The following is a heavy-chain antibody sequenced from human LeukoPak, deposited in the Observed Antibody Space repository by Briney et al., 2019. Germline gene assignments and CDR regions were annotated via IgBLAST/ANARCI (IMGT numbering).Heavy chain of an antibody. V-gene: IGHV3-21*01. J-gene: IGHJ6*03. CDR1: GYTFSSHG. D-gene: IGHD3-10*01. CDR3: ARDELMTSMDV. Sequence: PGGSLRLSCAASGYTFSSHGLTWVRQAPGKGLEWVSTINGAGDNTYYADSVKGRFTISRDNAKNSLYLQMNSLRAEDTAVYYCARDELMTSMDVWGKGTTVTVSS. CDR2: INGAGDNT.